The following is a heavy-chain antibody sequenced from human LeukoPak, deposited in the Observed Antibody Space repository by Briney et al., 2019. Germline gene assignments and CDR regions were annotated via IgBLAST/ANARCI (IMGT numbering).Heavy chain of an antibody. CDR2: INPNGGGT. D-gene: IGHD1-14*01. J-gene: IGHJ4*02. Sequence: GASVKVSCKASGGTFSSYAISWVRQAPGQGLEYLGWINPNGGGTNFPQKFQGRVTLTIDTSVNTGYMEITKLTSDDTAVYYCARIITSTWYNEFDCWGQGTLVAVSS. CDR1: GGTFSSYA. CDR3: ARIITSTWYNEFDC. V-gene: IGHV1-2*02.